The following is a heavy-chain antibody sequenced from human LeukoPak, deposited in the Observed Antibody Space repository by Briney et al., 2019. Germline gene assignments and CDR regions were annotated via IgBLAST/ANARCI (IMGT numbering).Heavy chain of an antibody. Sequence: GGTLRLSCAASGFTFSSYSMSWVRYAPGKGLWWVSSISSCCSYMYYEDSVKGRFTISRDNAKDSLYLQMNSQRAEDTGVYYCARAEWELAFDIWGQGTMVTVSS. CDR2: ISSCCSYM. J-gene: IGHJ3*02. CDR1: GFTFSSYS. D-gene: IGHD1-26*01. V-gene: IGHV3-21*04. CDR3: ARAEWELAFDI.